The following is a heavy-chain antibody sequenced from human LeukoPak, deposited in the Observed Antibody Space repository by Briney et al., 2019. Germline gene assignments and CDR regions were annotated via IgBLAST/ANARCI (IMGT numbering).Heavy chain of an antibody. V-gene: IGHV3-74*01. CDR3: VRSIVAVSGVPGY. Sequence: GGSLRLSCAASGFTFSKYLMHWVRQAPGKGLVWVSRIDTDVSRTSYADSAKGRFTISRDDAKNTLFLQMNSLRAEDTAVYYCVRSIVAVSGVPGYWGEGALVTVSS. CDR2: IDTDVSRT. CDR1: GFTFSKYL. J-gene: IGHJ4*02. D-gene: IGHD2-21*01.